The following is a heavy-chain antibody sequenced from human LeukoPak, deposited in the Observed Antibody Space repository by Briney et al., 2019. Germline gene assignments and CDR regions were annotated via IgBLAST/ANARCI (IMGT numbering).Heavy chain of an antibody. Sequence: GGSLRLSCAASGFTFSDYYMSWIRQAPGKRLDWVSYISSSTTYTNYADSVKGRFTISRDNAKNSLYLQMNSLRAEDTAVYYCARGTTGKRYYFDYWGQGTLVTVSS. V-gene: IGHV3-11*06. CDR1: GFTFSDYY. D-gene: IGHD1-7*01. J-gene: IGHJ4*02. CDR3: ARGTTGKRYYFDY. CDR2: ISSSTTYT.